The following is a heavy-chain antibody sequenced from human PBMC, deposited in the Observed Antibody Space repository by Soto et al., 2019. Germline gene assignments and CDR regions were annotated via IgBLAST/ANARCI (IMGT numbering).Heavy chain of an antibody. J-gene: IGHJ5*02. D-gene: IGHD3-22*01. CDR1: GGSISSGDYY. CDR3: ARVYYYSSGYFWFDP. V-gene: IGHV4-30-4*01. CDR2: IYYSGST. Sequence: SETLSLTCTVSGGSISSGDYYWSWIRQPPGKGLEWIGYIYYSGSTYYNPSLKSRVTISVDTSKNQFSLKLSSVTAADTAVYYCARVYYYSSGYFWFDPWGQGTLVTVSS.